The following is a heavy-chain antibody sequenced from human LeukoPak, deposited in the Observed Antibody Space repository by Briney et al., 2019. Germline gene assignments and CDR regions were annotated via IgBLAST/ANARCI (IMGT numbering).Heavy chain of an antibody. Sequence: GASVKVSCKASGYTFTSYSISWVRQAPGQGLEWMGWISAYNGNTNYAQKLQGRVTMTTDTSTSTAYMELRSLRSDDTAVYYCARDRGYSGYDIDYYGMDVWGKGTTVTVSS. CDR3: ARDRGYSGYDIDYYGMDV. D-gene: IGHD5-12*01. CDR1: GYTFTSYS. CDR2: ISAYNGNT. V-gene: IGHV1-18*04. J-gene: IGHJ6*04.